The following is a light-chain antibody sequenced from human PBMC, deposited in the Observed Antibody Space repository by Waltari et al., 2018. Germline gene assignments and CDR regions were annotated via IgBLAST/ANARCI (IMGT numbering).Light chain of an antibody. V-gene: IGKV4-1*01. Sequence: DIVMTQSPDSLAVSLGERATIHCKSSQSVLYSSNNRNYLAWYQRKPGQPPKMLIYWASTRESGVPDRFSGSGSGTDFTLTISSLQAEDVAVYYCQQYYSTPQTFGQGTNVEIE. CDR3: QQYYSTPQT. CDR2: WAS. J-gene: IGKJ1*01. CDR1: QSVLYSSNNRNY.